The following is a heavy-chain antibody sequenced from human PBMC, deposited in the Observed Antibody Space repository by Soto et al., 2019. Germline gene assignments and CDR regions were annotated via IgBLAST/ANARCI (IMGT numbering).Heavy chain of an antibody. D-gene: IGHD3-3*02. J-gene: IGHJ3*02. CDR3: ANRIFAIVVVGGYDI. CDR1: GLTFSSYA. Sequence: EVQLLESGGGLVQPGGSLRLSCVGSGLTFSSYAMGWVRQAPGKGLECVSGIDGAGTSTYYAESVKGRFTISRDNSKNTLYLQMYSLRVEDTAVYYCANRIFAIVVVGGYDIWGQGKMVTVSS. V-gene: IGHV3-23*01. CDR2: IDGAGTST.